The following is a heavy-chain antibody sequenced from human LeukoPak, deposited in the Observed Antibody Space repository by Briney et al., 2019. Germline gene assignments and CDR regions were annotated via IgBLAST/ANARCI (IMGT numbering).Heavy chain of an antibody. J-gene: IGHJ6*03. CDR1: GGSISSSSYY. Sequence: SETLSLTCTVSGGSISSSSYYWGWIRQPPGKGLEWIGRIYYSGSTYYNPSLKSRVTISVDTSKNQFSLKLSSVTAADTAVYYCARLHQGVRYYYYYYMDVWGKGTTVTVSS. CDR3: ARLHQGVRYYYYYYMDV. CDR2: IYYSGST. D-gene: IGHD3-10*01. V-gene: IGHV4-39*01.